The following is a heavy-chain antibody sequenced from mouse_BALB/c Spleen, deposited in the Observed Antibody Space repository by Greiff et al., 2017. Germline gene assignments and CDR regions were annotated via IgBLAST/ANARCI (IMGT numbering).Heavy chain of an antibody. Sequence: EVKLVESGPGLVKPSQSLSLTCSVTGYSITSGYYWNWIRQFPGNKLEWMGYISYDGSNNYNPSLKNRISITRDTSKNQFFLKLNSVTTEDTATYYCARDRGTGTEFAYWGQGTLVTVSA. J-gene: IGHJ3*01. CDR3: ARDRGTGTEFAY. V-gene: IGHV3-6*02. CDR1: GYSITSGYY. D-gene: IGHD4-1*01. CDR2: ISYDGSN.